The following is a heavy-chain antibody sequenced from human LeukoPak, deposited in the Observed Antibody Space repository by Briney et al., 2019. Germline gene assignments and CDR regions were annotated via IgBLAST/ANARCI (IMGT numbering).Heavy chain of an antibody. Sequence: GGSLRLSCAASGFTFSDYSMNWVRQAPGKGLEWVSAIIKSGSHIYYADSVKGRFTISRDNAKNSLYLQMNSLRAEDTAVYYCARSPGGERITIFGVVSSYFDYWGQGTLVTVSS. V-gene: IGHV3-21*01. CDR3: ARSPGGERITIFGVVSSYFDY. J-gene: IGHJ4*02. CDR1: GFTFSDYS. CDR2: IIKSGSHI. D-gene: IGHD3-3*01.